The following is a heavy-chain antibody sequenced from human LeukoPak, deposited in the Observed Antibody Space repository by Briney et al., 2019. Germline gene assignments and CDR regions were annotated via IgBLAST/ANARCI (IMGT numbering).Heavy chain of an antibody. CDR2: ITSSGSTI. D-gene: IGHD6-6*01. CDR3: ARIGRPAAFDI. V-gene: IGHV3-11*01. J-gene: IGHJ3*02. CDR1: GFTFSDYY. Sequence: GGSLRLSCEASGFTFSDYYMSWIRQAPGKGLEWVSYITSSGSTIYYADSMKGRFTISRDNAKHSLFLQLDSLGAEDTAVYYCARIGRPAAFDIWGQGTLVIVSS.